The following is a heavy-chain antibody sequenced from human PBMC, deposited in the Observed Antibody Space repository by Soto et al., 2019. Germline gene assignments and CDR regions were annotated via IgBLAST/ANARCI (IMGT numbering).Heavy chain of an antibody. CDR1: GFTFSSYA. CDR3: ARTIAAYYGMDV. Sequence: GGSLRLSCAASGFTFSSYAMSWVRQAPGKGLEWVSAISGSGGSTYYADSVKGRFTISRDNSKNTLYLQMNSLRAEDTAVYYCARTIAAYYGMDVWGQGTTVTVSS. J-gene: IGHJ6*02. V-gene: IGHV3-23*01. CDR2: ISGSGGST. D-gene: IGHD6-13*01.